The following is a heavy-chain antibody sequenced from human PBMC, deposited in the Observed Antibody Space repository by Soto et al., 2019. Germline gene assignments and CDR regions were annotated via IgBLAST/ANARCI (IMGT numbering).Heavy chain of an antibody. V-gene: IGHV4-34*01. J-gene: IGHJ4*02. CDR2: IKPSGRT. CDR3: ARGNGGWSPFDY. D-gene: IGHD6-19*01. CDR1: GVSFSGYY. Sequence: QVQLQQWGAGLLKPSGTLSLTCAAYGVSFSGYYWSWIRQPPGTGLEWIGEIKPSGRTNYNPSLKRRVTISVDTSKHQFSLKLGSVTAADTAVYYCARGNGGWSPFDYWGQGTLVTVSS.